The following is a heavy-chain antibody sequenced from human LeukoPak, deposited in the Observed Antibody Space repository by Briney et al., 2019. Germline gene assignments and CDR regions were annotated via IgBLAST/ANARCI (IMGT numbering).Heavy chain of an antibody. D-gene: IGHD3-10*01. CDR3: ARAEADTQWFGELRGYNCFGP. CDR1: GGSIRGRGYF. CDR2: IYFSGSA. V-gene: IGHV4-31*03. Sequence: SETLSLTCTVSGGSIRGRGYFWHWIRQRPGKGLEWIGYIYFSGSAYYNPSLKSRLTLFVDTSKNQFSLNLTSVTAADTAVYYCARAEADTQWFGELRGYNCFGPWGQGALVTVSS. J-gene: IGHJ5*02.